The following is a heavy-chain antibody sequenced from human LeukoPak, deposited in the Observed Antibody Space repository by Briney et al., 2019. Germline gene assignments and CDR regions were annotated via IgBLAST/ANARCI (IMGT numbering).Heavy chain of an antibody. J-gene: IGHJ4*02. V-gene: IGHV1-8*01. CDR1: GYTFTGYD. D-gene: IGHD2-15*01. CDR3: ARGHRYCSGGSCDYYFDY. Sequence: ASVKVSCKASGYTFTGYDINWVRQATGQGLEWMGWMNPNSGNTGYAQKFQGRVTMTRNTSISTAYMELSSLRSEDTAVYYCARGHRYCSGGSCDYYFDYWGQGTLVTVSS. CDR2: MNPNSGNT.